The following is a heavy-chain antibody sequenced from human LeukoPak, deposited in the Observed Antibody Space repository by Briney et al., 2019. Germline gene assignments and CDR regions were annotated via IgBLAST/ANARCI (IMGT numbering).Heavy chain of an antibody. CDR1: GFNFYIYA. D-gene: IGHD2-21*02. CDR2: ISGSGDNT. V-gene: IGHV3-23*01. Sequence: PGGSLRLSCAASGFNFYIYAMSWVRQAPGKGLERVSSISGSGDNTYYADSVKGRYTISRDNSKNTLYLQMNTLRAEDTAVYYCVKDWSDEAKCGADCLEYWGQGTLVTVSS. CDR3: VKDWSDEAKCGADCLEY. J-gene: IGHJ4*02.